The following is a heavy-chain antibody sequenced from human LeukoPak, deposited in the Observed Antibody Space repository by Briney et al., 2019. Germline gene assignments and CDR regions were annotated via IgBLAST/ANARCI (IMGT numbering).Heavy chain of an antibody. CDR2: IYSGGET. CDR3: AREGGSGSPNNSGSKRGYDF. J-gene: IGHJ4*02. V-gene: IGHV3-66*01. D-gene: IGHD5-12*01. Sequence: GGSLRLSCAASGFSVSSDYMTWVRQAPAKGLEWVSVIYSGGETAYTDSVKGRFTISRDSSQNTLYLQMNSLRPDDTAVYYCAREGGSGSPNNSGSKRGYDFWGQGTLVTVSS. CDR1: GFSVSSDY.